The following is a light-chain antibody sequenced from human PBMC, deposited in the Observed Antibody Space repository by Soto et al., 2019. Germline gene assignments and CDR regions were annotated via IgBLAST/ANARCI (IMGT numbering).Light chain of an antibody. J-gene: IGKJ2*01. V-gene: IGKV3-20*01. CDR2: GSS. CDR3: QQYGRSPPYT. CDR1: QSVSGNY. Sequence: EIVLTQSPGTLSLSPGERATLSCRASQSVSGNYLAWYQQKPRQSPRLLIYGSSDRATGIPDRFSGSGSGTDFTLTITRVEPEDFAVYYCQQYGRSPPYTFGQGTKLEIK.